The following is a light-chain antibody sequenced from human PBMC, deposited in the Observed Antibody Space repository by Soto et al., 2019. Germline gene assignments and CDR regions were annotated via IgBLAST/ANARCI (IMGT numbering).Light chain of an antibody. CDR1: QDISKF. CDR2: DAS. V-gene: IGKV1-33*01. CDR3: QQYDNRPFA. Sequence: DIQMTQSPSSLSASVGDRVSFTCQASQDISKFLNWYQHKPGQAPSLLIYDASMSQFGVPSRFSGRESGTYVTFTISSLQPDDDGTYYCQQYDNRPFAFGPVTKVDVK. J-gene: IGKJ3*01.